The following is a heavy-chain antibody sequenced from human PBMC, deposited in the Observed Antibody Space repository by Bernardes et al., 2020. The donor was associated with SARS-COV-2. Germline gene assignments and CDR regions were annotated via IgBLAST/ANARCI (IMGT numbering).Heavy chain of an antibody. CDR3: ARRPMIVVATFDQ. V-gene: IGHV4-39*01. D-gene: IGHD3-22*01. J-gene: IGHJ4*01. CDR1: GDSISNNKYY. Sequence: SETLSLTCTVSGDSISNNKYYWGWIRQPPGKGLEWIATIYYSGYADYNPSLKSRVTISVDTSKNQFSLSLTSVTAADTAVYYCARRPMIVVATFDQWGQGTLVTVPS. CDR2: IYYSGYA.